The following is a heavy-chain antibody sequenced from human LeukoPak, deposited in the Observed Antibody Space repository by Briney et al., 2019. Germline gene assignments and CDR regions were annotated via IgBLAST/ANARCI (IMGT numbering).Heavy chain of an antibody. J-gene: IGHJ4*02. V-gene: IGHV1-18*04. Sequence: ASVKVSCKASGYTFTSYGINWVRQAPGQGLEWMGWLSAYNGNTNYAQKLQGRVTMTTDTSTSTAYMELRSLRSDDTAVYYCASGDYGDYVFDYWGQGTVVTVSS. D-gene: IGHD4-17*01. CDR2: LSAYNGNT. CDR3: ASGDYGDYVFDY. CDR1: GYTFTSYG.